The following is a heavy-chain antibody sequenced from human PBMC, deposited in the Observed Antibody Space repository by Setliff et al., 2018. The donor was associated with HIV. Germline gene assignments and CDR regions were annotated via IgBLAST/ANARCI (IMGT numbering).Heavy chain of an antibody. Sequence: PSETLSLTCTVSGYSSAGNLAWAWIRQHPKKGLKWIGSIWHAGNTLYNPSLKSRVSISLDTSKNQFSLKLSSVTTADTAVYYCATGSGSFPPYNWFDPWGQGTLVTVSS. D-gene: IGHD3-10*01. CDR2: IWHAGNT. V-gene: IGHV4-38-2*02. CDR3: ATGSGSFPPYNWFDP. CDR1: GYSSAGNLA. J-gene: IGHJ5*02.